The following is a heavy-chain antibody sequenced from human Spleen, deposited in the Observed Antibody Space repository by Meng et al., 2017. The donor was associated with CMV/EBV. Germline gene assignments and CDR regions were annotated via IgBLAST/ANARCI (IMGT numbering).Heavy chain of an antibody. V-gene: IGHV4-61*08. D-gene: IGHD1-1*01. J-gene: IGHJ4*02. CDR3: ARFHRPSRHFDY. CDR1: GGSVSSGDYY. CDR2: MYNSGKT. Sequence: SETLSLTCSVSGGSVSSGDYYWTWIRQLPGKGLEWIGYMYNSGKTTYNPPLKSRLTISADTSKNQFSLRLRSVTAADTAVYYCARFHRPSRHFDYWGQGTLVTVSS.